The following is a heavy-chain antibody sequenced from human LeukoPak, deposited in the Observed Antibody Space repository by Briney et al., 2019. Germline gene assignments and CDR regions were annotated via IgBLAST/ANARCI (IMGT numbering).Heavy chain of an antibody. V-gene: IGHV3-7*01. CDR3: ARWGHVAAAGTGLDC. Sequence: GGSLRLSCAASGFTFSSYWMSWVRQAPGKGLEWVANIKQDGSEKYYVDSVKGRFTISRDNAKNSLYLQMNSLRAEDTAVYYCARWGHVAAAGTGLDCWGQGTLVTVSS. J-gene: IGHJ4*02. CDR1: GFTFSSYW. CDR2: IKQDGSEK. D-gene: IGHD6-13*01.